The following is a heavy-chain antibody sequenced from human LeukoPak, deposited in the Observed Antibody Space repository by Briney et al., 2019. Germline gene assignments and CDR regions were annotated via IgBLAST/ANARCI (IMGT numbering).Heavy chain of an antibody. Sequence: PGGSLRLSCAASGFTFSSYWMSWVRQAPGKGLEWVANMDLDGSEKYYVDSVKGRFTISRDNAKNSLYLQMSSLRAEDTAVYYCAREDHSKYEYWGQGTLVTVSS. CDR2: MDLDGSEK. J-gene: IGHJ4*02. V-gene: IGHV3-7*01. D-gene: IGHD4-11*01. CDR1: GFTFSSYW. CDR3: AREDHSKYEY.